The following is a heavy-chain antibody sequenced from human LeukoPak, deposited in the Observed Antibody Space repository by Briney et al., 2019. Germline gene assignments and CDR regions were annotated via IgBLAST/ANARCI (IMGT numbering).Heavy chain of an antibody. CDR3: ARRNTADASIDF. V-gene: IGHV4-4*07. D-gene: IGHD4-17*01. CDR2: IHDNGDS. CDR1: GGSISGYF. J-gene: IGHJ4*02. Sequence: SETLSLTCTVSGGSISGYFWSWIRQPAGKGLEWIGRIHDNGDSNHNPSLKSRLTISLDTSKNQFSLNLRSVTATDTAMYYCARRNTADASIDFWGQGTLVTASS.